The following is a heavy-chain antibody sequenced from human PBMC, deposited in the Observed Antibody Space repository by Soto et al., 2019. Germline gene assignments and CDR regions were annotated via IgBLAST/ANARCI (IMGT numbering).Heavy chain of an antibody. CDR1: GYTFRNYG. J-gene: IGHJ5*02. CDR2: MNANSGNT. Sequence: ASVKVSCKAYGYTFRNYGITWVRQAPGQGLEWMGWMNANSGNTAYAQKFQGRVTMTRNTSTSTAYMELSSLRSEDMAVYYCARLKQDYAVAWGQGTLVTVSS. D-gene: IGHD3-16*01. CDR3: ARLKQDYAVA. V-gene: IGHV1-8*02.